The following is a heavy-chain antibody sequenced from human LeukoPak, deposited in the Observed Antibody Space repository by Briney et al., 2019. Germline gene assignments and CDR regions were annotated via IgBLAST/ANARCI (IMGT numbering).Heavy chain of an antibody. J-gene: IGHJ4*02. D-gene: IGHD3-16*01. Sequence: ASVKVSCKASGYSFTNYAMNWVRQAPGQGLEFMGWIHPRTGNPAYAQGFSGRFVFSLDTSVTTTYLQISGLKAEDTAVYFCARALDSLGGLSLPDFWGQGTLVTVSS. CDR2: IHPRTGNP. CDR3: ARALDSLGGLSLPDF. CDR1: GYSFTNYA. V-gene: IGHV7-4-1*02.